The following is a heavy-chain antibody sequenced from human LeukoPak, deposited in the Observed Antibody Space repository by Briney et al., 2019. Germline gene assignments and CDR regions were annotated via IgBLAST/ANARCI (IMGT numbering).Heavy chain of an antibody. CDR2: INSDGSWT. Sequence: PGGSLRLSCAAPGNYWMHWVRQAPGKGLVWVSHINSDGSWTSYADSVKGRFTISKDNTKNTVYLQMNSLRAEDTAVYYCVSFYETYWGRGTLVTVSS. CDR3: VSFYETY. D-gene: IGHD2/OR15-2a*01. V-gene: IGHV3-74*01. J-gene: IGHJ4*02. CDR1: GNYW.